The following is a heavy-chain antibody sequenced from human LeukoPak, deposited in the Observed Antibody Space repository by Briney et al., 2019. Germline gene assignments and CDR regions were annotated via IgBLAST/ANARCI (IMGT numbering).Heavy chain of an antibody. CDR2: INHSGST. V-gene: IGHV4-34*01. D-gene: IGHD7-27*01. CDR3: ATGRGANWGVGGEYYFDY. CDR1: GGSFSGYY. J-gene: IGHJ4*02. Sequence: SETLSLTCAVYGGSFSGYYWSWIRQPPGKGLEWIGEINHSGSTNYNPSLKSRVTISVDTSKNQFSLKLSSVTAADTAVYYCATGRGANWGVGGEYYFDYWGQGTLVTVSS.